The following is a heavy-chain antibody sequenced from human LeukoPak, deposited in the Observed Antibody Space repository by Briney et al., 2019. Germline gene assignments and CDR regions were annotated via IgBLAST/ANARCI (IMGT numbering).Heavy chain of an antibody. J-gene: IGHJ6*04. CDR2: IYHSGST. CDR1: GYSINSGYY. D-gene: IGHD2-2*01. Sequence: SETLSLTCAVSGYSINSGYYWGWIRQPPGKGLEWIGSIYHSGSTYYNPSLKSRVTISVDTSKNQFSLKLSSVTAADTAVYYCARGNSCSSTSCYAGYYYYGTDVWGKGTTVTVSS. V-gene: IGHV4-38-2*01. CDR3: ARGNSCSSTSCYAGYYYYGTDV.